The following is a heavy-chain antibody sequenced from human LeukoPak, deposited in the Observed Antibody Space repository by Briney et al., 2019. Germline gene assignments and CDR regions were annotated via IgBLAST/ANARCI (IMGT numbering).Heavy chain of an antibody. CDR1: GYTFTSYY. CDR2: NNPSGGST. CDR3: ARETHFDSGPYDY. J-gene: IGHJ4*02. D-gene: IGHD3-10*01. Sequence: GASVKVSCKASGYTFTSYYMHWVRQAPGQGLEWMAINNPSGGSTSYAQKFQGRVTMTRDTSTSTVYMYLSSLRSEDTAVYYCARETHFDSGPYDYWGQGTLVTVSS. V-gene: IGHV1-46*01.